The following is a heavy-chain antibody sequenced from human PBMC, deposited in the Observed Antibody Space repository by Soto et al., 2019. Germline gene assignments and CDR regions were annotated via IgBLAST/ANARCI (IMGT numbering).Heavy chain of an antibody. V-gene: IGHV4-34*01. Sequence: SETLSLTCAVYGGSFSGYYWSWIRQPPGKGLEWIGEINHSGSTNYNPSLKSRVTISVDTSKNQFSLKLSSVTAADTAVYYCARRPKSPWLQAFFDYWGQGTLVTVSS. CDR2: INHSGST. CDR3: ARRPKSPWLQAFFDY. CDR1: GGSFSGYY. D-gene: IGHD5-12*01. J-gene: IGHJ4*02.